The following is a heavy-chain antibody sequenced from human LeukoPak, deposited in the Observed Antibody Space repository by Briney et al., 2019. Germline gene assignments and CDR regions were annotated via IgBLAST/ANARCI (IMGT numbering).Heavy chain of an antibody. Sequence: ASVKFSCKASGYTFTSYGISWVRQAPGQGLEWMGWISAYNGNTNYAQKLQGRVTMTTDTSTSTAYMELRSLRSDDTAVYYCATAFGYCSGGSCYDGGHWGQGTLVTVSS. CDR1: GYTFTSYG. J-gene: IGHJ4*02. CDR2: ISAYNGNT. V-gene: IGHV1-18*01. CDR3: ATAFGYCSGGSCYDGGH. D-gene: IGHD2-15*01.